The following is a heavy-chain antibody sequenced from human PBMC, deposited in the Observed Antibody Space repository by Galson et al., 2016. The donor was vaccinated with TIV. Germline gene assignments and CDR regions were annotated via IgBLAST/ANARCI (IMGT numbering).Heavy chain of an antibody. J-gene: IGHJ6*02. CDR3: ARVVYGSSALDV. V-gene: IGHV1-2*04. D-gene: IGHD4-17*01. CDR1: GYTFTGNY. Sequence: SVKVSCKASGYTFTGNYMHWVRQAPGQGLEWMGWINPKSGDTSYAQKFQDWVNMTRDMSISTVYMELSRLRSDDTAVYYCARVVYGSSALDVWGQGTTVT. CDR2: INPKSGDT.